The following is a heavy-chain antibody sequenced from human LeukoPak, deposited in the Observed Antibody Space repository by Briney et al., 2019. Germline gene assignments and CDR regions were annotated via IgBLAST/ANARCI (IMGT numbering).Heavy chain of an antibody. CDR2: IYYSGST. J-gene: IGHJ4*02. V-gene: IGHV4-59*06. CDR3: ARESGDSSGYYD. D-gene: IGHD3-22*01. CDR1: GGSISSYY. Sequence: SETLSLTCTVSGGSISSYYWSWIRQPAAKGLEWIGYIYYSGSTYYNPSLKSRVTISVDTSKNQFSLKLSSVTAADTAVYYCARESGDSSGYYDWGQGTLVTVSS.